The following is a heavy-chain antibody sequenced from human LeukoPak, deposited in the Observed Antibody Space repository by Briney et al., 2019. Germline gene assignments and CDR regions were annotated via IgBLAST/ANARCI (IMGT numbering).Heavy chain of an antibody. CDR3: ARLRRITMIVNWYFDL. D-gene: IGHD3-22*01. V-gene: IGHV4-39*01. J-gene: IGHJ2*01. CDR2: IYYSGST. Sequence: PSETLSLTCTVSGGSISSSSYYWGWIRQPPGKGLEWIGSIYYSGSTYYNPSLKSRVTISVDTSKNQFSLKLSSVTAADTAVYYYARLRRITMIVNWYFDLWGRGTLVTVSS. CDR1: GGSISSSSYY.